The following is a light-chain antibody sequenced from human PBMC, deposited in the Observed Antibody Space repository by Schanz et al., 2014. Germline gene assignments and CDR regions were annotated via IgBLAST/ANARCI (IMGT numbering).Light chain of an antibody. CDR3: HQYYSLPLT. CDR1: LSVLHSNHKDY. Sequence: DIVMTQSPDSLAVSLGERATINCKSSLSVLHSNHKDYLAWYQQKPGQPPKLLIYWASTRESGVPDRFSGSGSGTDFTLTISSLQAEDVALYYCHQYYSLPLTFGGGTKVEIK. J-gene: IGKJ4*01. V-gene: IGKV4-1*01. CDR2: WAS.